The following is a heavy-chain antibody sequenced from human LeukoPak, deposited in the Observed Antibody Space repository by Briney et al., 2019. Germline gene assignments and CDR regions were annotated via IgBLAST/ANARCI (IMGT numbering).Heavy chain of an antibody. D-gene: IGHD6-13*01. J-gene: IGHJ4*02. CDR3: ARSLPYGTTWYGRSDF. Sequence: PGGSLRLSCAASGFPFNAYWKTWVRQAPGKGLEWVANIRQDGDTKYYVDSVKGRFTISRDNAMNSLYLQMNSLRAEDTAIYYCARSLPYGTTWYGRSDFWGQGTLVTVSS. CDR1: GFPFNAYW. V-gene: IGHV3-7*03. CDR2: IRQDGDTK.